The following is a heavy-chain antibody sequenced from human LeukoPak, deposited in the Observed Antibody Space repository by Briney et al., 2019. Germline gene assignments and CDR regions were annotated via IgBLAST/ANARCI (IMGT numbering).Heavy chain of an antibody. CDR3: ASSGSYRFDY. CDR1: GFTYSSYA. Sequence: GGSLRLSCAASGFTYSSYAMHWVRQAPGKGLEWVAVISYDGSNKYYADSVKGRFTISRDNAKNSLYLQMNSLRDEDTAVYYCASSGSYRFDYWGQGTLSPSPQ. V-gene: IGHV3-30-3*01. CDR2: ISYDGSNK. J-gene: IGHJ4*02. D-gene: IGHD1-26*01.